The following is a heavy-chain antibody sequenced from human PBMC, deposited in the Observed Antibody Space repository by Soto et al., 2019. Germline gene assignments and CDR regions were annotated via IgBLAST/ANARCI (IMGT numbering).Heavy chain of an antibody. Sequence: GGSLRLSCAASGFTFSSYAMSWVRQAPGKGLEWVSAISGSGGSTYYADSVKGRFTISRDNSKNTLYLQMNSLRAEDTAVYYCAKSFGPPHYYGSGSFFTGYYYYIDVWGKGTTVTVS. J-gene: IGHJ6*03. V-gene: IGHV3-23*01. CDR2: ISGSGGST. D-gene: IGHD3-10*01. CDR3: AKSFGPPHYYGSGSFFTGYYYYIDV. CDR1: GFTFSSYA.